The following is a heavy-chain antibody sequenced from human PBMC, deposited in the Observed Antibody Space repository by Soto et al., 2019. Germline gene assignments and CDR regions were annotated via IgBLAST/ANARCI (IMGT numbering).Heavy chain of an antibody. V-gene: IGHV4-4*07. D-gene: IGHD2-21*01. CDR1: GVSITPYY. CDR2: ISHTGTT. CDR3: ARGPYCGDECYFAY. Sequence: NPSETLSLTCSVFGVSITPYYWSWIRQPAGKGLEWIGRISHTGTTNSNPSLEGRVTMSVDPSKNQISLRLSSATAADTATYYCARGPYCGDECYFAYWGQGALVTVSS. J-gene: IGHJ4*02.